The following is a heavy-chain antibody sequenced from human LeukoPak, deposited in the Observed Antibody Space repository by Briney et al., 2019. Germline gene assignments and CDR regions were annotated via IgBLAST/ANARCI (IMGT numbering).Heavy chain of an antibody. CDR3: ARGWSGGSSWYVGYYYGMDV. D-gene: IGHD6-13*01. V-gene: IGHV3-30-3*01. J-gene: IGHJ6*02. CDR2: ISYDGSNK. Sequence: PGGSLRLSCAAPGFTFSSYAMHWVRQAPGKGLEWVAVISYDGSNKYYADSVKGRFTISRDNAKNSLYLQMNSLRAEDTAVYYCARGWSGGSSWYVGYYYGMDVWGQGTTVTVSS. CDR1: GFTFSSYA.